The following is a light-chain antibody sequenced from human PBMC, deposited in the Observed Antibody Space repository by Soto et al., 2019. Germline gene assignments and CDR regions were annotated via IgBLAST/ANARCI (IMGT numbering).Light chain of an antibody. J-gene: IGKJ4*01. Sequence: EPVMTQSPDTLSVSPGERATLSCRASQSVSTYLAWYQLTPGQAPRLLIYGAFTRATGIPARFSGSGSETEFTLTISGLQSEDFAIYYCQQYSHWPLTFGGVTMVEIK. CDR3: QQYSHWPLT. CDR2: GAF. V-gene: IGKV3-15*01. CDR1: QSVSTY.